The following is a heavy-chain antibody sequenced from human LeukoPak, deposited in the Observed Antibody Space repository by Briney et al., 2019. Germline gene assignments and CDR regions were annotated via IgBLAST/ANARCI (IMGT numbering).Heavy chain of an antibody. Sequence: PGGSLRLSCAASGFTFSDYYMGWIRQAPGKGLEWVSYISSSGSTIYYADSVKGRFTISRDNAKNSLYLQMNSLRAEDTAVFYCARDSGYEEGYYFDYWGQGTLVTVSS. J-gene: IGHJ4*02. CDR1: GFTFSDYY. CDR3: ARDSGYEEGYYFDY. CDR2: ISSSGSTI. V-gene: IGHV3-11*01. D-gene: IGHD5-12*01.